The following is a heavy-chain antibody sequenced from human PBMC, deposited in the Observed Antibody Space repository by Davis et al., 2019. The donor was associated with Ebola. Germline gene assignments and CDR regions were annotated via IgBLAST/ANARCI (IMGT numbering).Heavy chain of an antibody. J-gene: IGHJ4*02. V-gene: IGHV1-3*01. Sequence: AASVKVSCKASGYTFTSYAMHWVRQAPGQRLEWMGWINAGNGNTKYSQKSQGRVTITRDTSASTAYMELSSLRSEDTAVYYCARDPTHYYGDNDFDYWGQGTLVTVSS. CDR2: INAGNGNT. CDR3: ARDPTHYYGDNDFDY. D-gene: IGHD4-17*01. CDR1: GYTFTSYA.